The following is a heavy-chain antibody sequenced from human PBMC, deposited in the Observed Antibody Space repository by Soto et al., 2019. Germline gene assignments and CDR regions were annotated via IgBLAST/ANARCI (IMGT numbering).Heavy chain of an antibody. CDR2: INPTGSMT. CDR1: GSSFITSYR. D-gene: IGHD5-12*01. V-gene: IGHV1-46*01. CDR3: ARDTGYDHDAFDI. Sequence: XSVKVSCKASGSSFITSYRMHCVRQAPGQGLEWMGIINPTGSMTRYSQKFQGRLTMTRDTSTATDYMELSNLTSEDTAVYFCARDTGYDHDAFDIWGQGTRVTVSS. J-gene: IGHJ3*02.